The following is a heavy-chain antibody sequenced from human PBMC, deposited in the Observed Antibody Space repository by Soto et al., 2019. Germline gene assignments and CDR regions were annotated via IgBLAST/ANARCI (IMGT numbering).Heavy chain of an antibody. CDR2: ISYNGGST. V-gene: IGHV3-64D*08. D-gene: IGHD4-17*01. CDR1: GFTFSSYG. Sequence: GSLRLSCAASGFTFSSYGMHWVRQAPGKGLEYVAAISYNGGSTYYADSVKGRFTISRDNPKNTLYLQMSSLRAEDTAVYYCVKDSNYGDFYWGQGTLVTVSS. J-gene: IGHJ4*02. CDR3: VKDSNYGDFY.